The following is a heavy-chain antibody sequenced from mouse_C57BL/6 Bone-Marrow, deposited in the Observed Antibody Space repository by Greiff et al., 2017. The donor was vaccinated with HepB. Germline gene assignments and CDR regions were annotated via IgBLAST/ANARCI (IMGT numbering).Heavy chain of an antibody. D-gene: IGHD2-3*01. Sequence: EVQLVESGGDLVKPGGSLKLSCAASGFTFSSYGMSWVRQTPDKRLEWVATISSGGSYTYYPDSVKGRFTISRDNAKNTLYLQMSSLKSEDTAMYYCARHEGYGWDLLFDYWGQGTTLTVSS. CDR3: ARHEGYGWDLLFDY. J-gene: IGHJ2*01. CDR2: ISSGGSYT. CDR1: GFTFSSYG. V-gene: IGHV5-6*01.